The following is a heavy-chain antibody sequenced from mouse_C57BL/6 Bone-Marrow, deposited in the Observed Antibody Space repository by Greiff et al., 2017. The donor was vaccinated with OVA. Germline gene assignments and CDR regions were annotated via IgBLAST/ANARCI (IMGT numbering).Heavy chain of an antibody. CDR1: GYTFTDYE. CDR2: IDPETGGT. J-gene: IGHJ1*03. V-gene: IGHV1-15*01. D-gene: IGHD1-1*01. Sequence: VQLQQSGAELVRPGASVTLSCKASGYTFTDYEMHWVKQTPVHGLEWIGAIDPETGGTAYNQKFTGKAILTADKSSSTAYMELRSLTSEDSAVYYCTRFGYYGSSYRSWYFGVWGTGTTVTGSS. CDR3: TRFGYYGSSYRSWYFGV.